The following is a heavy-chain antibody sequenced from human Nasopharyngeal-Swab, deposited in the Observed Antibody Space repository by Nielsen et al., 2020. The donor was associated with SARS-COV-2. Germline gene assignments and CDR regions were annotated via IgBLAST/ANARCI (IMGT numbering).Heavy chain of an antibody. J-gene: IGHJ2*01. D-gene: IGHD3-16*01. CDR2: ISYDGSNK. CDR1: GFTFSSDA. V-gene: IGHV3-30*04. CDR3: ARGGSDL. Sequence: GESLKISCAASGFTFSSDAMHWVRQAPGKGLEWVAVISYDGSNKYYADSVKGRFTISRDNSKNTLYLQMNSLRAEDTAVYYCARGGSDLWGRGTLVTVSS.